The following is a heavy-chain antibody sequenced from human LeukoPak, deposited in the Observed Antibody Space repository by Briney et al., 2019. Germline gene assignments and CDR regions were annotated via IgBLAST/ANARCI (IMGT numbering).Heavy chain of an antibody. CDR3: AKEPIYVGYYGMDV. CDR1: GFTFSDYA. Sequence: PGGSLRLSCATSGFTFSDYAMSWVRQAPGKGLEWVSTISNSGGNTHYADSVKGRFTISRDNAKNSLYLQMNSLRAEDTALYYCAKEPIYVGYYGMDVWGQGTTVTVSS. CDR2: ISNSGGNT. D-gene: IGHD2-2*02. V-gene: IGHV3-23*01. J-gene: IGHJ6*02.